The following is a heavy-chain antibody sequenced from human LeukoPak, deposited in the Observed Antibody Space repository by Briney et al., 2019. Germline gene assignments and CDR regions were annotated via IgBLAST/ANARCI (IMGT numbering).Heavy chain of an antibody. Sequence: PGGSLRLSCAASGFTFSSYSMNWVRQAPGKGLEWVSSISSSSSYIYYADSVKGRFTISRDNAKNSLYLQMNSLRAEDTAVYYCARGVSAVAGSFEYWGQGTLVTVSS. V-gene: IGHV3-21*01. D-gene: IGHD6-19*01. J-gene: IGHJ4*02. CDR2: ISSSSSYI. CDR3: ARGVSAVAGSFEY. CDR1: GFTFSSYS.